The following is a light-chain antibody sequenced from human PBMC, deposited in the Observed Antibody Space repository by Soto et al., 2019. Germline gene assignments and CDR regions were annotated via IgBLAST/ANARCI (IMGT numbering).Light chain of an antibody. CDR3: ASYTTGSPFV. J-gene: IGLJ1*01. Sequence: QSALTQPASVSGSPGQSITISCSGTSSDVGAYDFVSWYQQYPGQVPRLVIYEVGYRPSGISNRFSASKSGNTASLTISGLQPDDEADYYCASYTTGSPFVFGTGTKVTVL. CDR1: SSDVGAYDF. V-gene: IGLV2-14*01. CDR2: EVG.